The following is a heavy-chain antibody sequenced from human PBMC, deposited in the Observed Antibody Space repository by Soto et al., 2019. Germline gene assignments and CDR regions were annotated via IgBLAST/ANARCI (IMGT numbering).Heavy chain of an antibody. CDR1: SGSISSDNL. D-gene: IGHD3-16*01. CDR3: AEEGGASTVGGPFES. V-gene: IGHV4-4*02. Sequence: VQLQESGPGLVKPSGTLALTCTVTSGSISSDNLWSWVRQTPGKGLEWIGEIYYGGSTNYNPSLMNGVTISKETARNHFSLRLRSVTAAGTAVYYWAEEGGASTVGGPFESWGQGTLFTGSA. J-gene: IGHJ3*02. CDR2: IYYGGST.